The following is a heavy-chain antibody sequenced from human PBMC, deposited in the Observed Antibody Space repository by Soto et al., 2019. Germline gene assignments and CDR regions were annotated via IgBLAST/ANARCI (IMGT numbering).Heavy chain of an antibody. CDR3: ARDGGDGYKHYGMDV. V-gene: IGHV3-11*06. D-gene: IGHD5-12*01. CDR2: ISSSSSYT. Sequence: GGSLRLSYRASGFTFSDYYVSWIRQTTGKGLEWVSYISSSSSYTNYADSVKGRFTISRDNAKNSLYLQMNSLRAEDTAVYYCARDGGDGYKHYGMDVWGQGTTVTVSS. J-gene: IGHJ6*02. CDR1: GFTFSDYY.